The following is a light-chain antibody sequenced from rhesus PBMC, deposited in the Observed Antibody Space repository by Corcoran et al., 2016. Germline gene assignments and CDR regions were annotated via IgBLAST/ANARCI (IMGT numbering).Light chain of an antibody. CDR3: QQYNSAPFT. Sequence: DIQMTQSPSSLSASVGDRVTITCRASQGISSYLALYQQKPGKAPKPLIYYASKLESGVPSRFSGSGSGTEFTLTISSLQTEDFATYYCQQYNSAPFTFGPGTKLDIK. CDR1: QGISSY. J-gene: IGKJ3*01. V-gene: IGKV1-37*01. CDR2: YAS.